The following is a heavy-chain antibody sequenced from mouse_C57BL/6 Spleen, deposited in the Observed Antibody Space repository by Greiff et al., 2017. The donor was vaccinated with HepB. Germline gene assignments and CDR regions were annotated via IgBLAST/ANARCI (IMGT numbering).Heavy chain of an antibody. D-gene: IGHD1-1*01. V-gene: IGHV1-18*01. CDR2: INPNNGGT. Sequence: VQLQQSGPELVKPGASVKIPCKASGYTFPDYNMDWVKQSHGKSLEWIGDINPNNGGTIYNQKFKGKATLTVDKSSSTAYMERRSLTSEDTAVYYCARGYGSSYYYYAMDDWGQGTSVTVSS. J-gene: IGHJ4*01. CDR1: GYTFPDYN. CDR3: ARGYGSSYYYYAMDD.